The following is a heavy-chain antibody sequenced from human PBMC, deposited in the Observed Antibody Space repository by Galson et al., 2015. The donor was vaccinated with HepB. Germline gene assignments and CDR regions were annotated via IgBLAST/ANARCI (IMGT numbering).Heavy chain of an antibody. CDR1: GLIFSTYA. V-gene: IGHV3-23*01. Sequence: SLRLSCAASGLIFSTYAMSWVRQTPGKGLEWVSAISGSGANTYYADSVKGRFTISRDNSKNTLYLQMNRLRAEDTAVYYCAKGRQWLVQATVTPDDSWGQGTQVTVSS. CDR2: ISGSGANT. D-gene: IGHD6-19*01. J-gene: IGHJ4*02. CDR3: AKGRQWLVQATVTPDDS.